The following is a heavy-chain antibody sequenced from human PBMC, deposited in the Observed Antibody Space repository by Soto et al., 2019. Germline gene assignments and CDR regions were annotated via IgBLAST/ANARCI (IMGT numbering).Heavy chain of an antibody. CDR2: VSHDGRNT. V-gene: IGHV3-30*18. CDR1: GFTFSDYA. Sequence: VQLVESGGGVVQPGRSLRLSCAAPGFTFSDYAMHWVRQAPGKGLEWVAVVSHDGRNTHYADSVKGRFTISRDSSKNTVSLEMNSLRAEDTAVYYCAKGGRQWLVTSDFNYWGQGALVTVSS. J-gene: IGHJ4*02. D-gene: IGHD6-19*01. CDR3: AKGGRQWLVTSDFNY.